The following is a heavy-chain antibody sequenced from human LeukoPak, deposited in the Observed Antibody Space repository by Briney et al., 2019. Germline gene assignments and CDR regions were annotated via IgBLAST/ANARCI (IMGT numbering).Heavy chain of an antibody. CDR3: ARGTYYCDSSGYYFDY. V-gene: IGHV4-30-2*01. D-gene: IGHD3-22*01. CDR2: IYHSGST. J-gene: IGHJ4*02. Sequence: SETLSLTCAVSGGSISSGGYSWSWIRQPPGKGLEWIGYIYHSGSTYYNPSLKSRVTISVDRSKNQFSLKLSSVTAADTAVYYCARGTYYCDSSGYYFDYWGQGTLVTVSS. CDR1: GGSISSGGYS.